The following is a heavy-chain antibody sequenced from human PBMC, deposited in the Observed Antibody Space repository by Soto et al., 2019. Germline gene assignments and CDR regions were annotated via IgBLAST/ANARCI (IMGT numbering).Heavy chain of an antibody. Sequence: QVQLVQSGAEVKKPGSSVKVSCKASGGPFSSYAISWVRQAPGQGLEWMGGIIPIFGTANYAQKFQGRVTITADESTSAVYMERSSGRDEGTAVYDCALGGYCSGGSCYPEGYWGQGTLVTVSS. CDR1: GGPFSSYA. D-gene: IGHD2-15*01. CDR3: ALGGYCSGGSCYPEGY. J-gene: IGHJ4*02. V-gene: IGHV1-69*12. CDR2: IIPIFGTA.